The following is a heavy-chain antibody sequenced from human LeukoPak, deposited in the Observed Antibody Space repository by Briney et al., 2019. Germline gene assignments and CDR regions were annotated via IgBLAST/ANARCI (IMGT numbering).Heavy chain of an antibody. D-gene: IGHD3-10*01. CDR2: ISFYNDNT. CDR1: GYTFTNYG. Sequence: ASVKVSCKASGYTFTNYGISWVRQAPGQELEWMGWISFYNDNTKYAQKLQGRVTMTTDTSTSTAYMELRGLIPDDTAVYYCARDFYRDGSRSSFDAFDIWGQGTMVTVSS. CDR3: ARDFYRDGSRSSFDAFDI. V-gene: IGHV1-18*01. J-gene: IGHJ3*02.